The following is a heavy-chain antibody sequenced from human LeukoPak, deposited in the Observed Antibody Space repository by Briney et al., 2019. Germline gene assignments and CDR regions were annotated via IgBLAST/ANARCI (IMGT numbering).Heavy chain of an antibody. D-gene: IGHD3-22*01. Sequence: GESLKISCKGSGYSFTSYWIGWVRQLPGKGREWRGIIYPGDSDTRYSPSFQGQVTISADKSISTAYLQWSSLKAADTAMYYCASGYYDSSGAFDIWGQGTMVTVSS. V-gene: IGHV5-51*01. CDR2: IYPGDSDT. CDR1: GYSFTSYW. CDR3: ASGYYDSSGAFDI. J-gene: IGHJ3*02.